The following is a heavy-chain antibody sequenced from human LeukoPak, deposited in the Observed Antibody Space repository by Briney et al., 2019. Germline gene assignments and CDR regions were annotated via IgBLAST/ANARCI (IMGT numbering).Heavy chain of an antibody. CDR1: GYTFSSYD. V-gene: IGHV1-8*01. CDR2: MNPNNGNT. J-gene: IGHJ4*02. Sequence: ASVNLSCKASGYTFSSYDINWVRQATGQGLEWVGWMNPNNGNTGYAQKFQGRVTMTRNTSISTAYMELSSLTSEDTAVYYCARRVAGVDCWGQGTLVTVSS. D-gene: IGHD6-19*01. CDR3: ARRVAGVDC.